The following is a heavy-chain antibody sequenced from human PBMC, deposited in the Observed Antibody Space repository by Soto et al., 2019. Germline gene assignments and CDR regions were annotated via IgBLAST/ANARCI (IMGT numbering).Heavy chain of an antibody. D-gene: IGHD3-9*01. CDR2: INPSGGST. Sequence: QVQLVQSGAEVKKPGASVKVSCKASGYTFTSYYMHWVRQAPGQGLEWMGIINPSGGSTSYAQKVQGRVTMTRDTSTGTVYMELSSLRSEDTAVYYCARGPDILTSYYTEMYYFDYWGQGTLVTVSS. V-gene: IGHV1-46*01. CDR1: GYTFTSYY. J-gene: IGHJ4*02. CDR3: ARGPDILTSYYTEMYYFDY.